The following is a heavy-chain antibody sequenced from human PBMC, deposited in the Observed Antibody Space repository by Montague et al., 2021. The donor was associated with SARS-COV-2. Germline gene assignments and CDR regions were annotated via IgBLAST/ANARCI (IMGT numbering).Heavy chain of an antibody. D-gene: IGHD3-9*01. CDR2: IYYSGSP. CDR3: VRGGYSDWLLPFDS. J-gene: IGHJ4*02. CDR1: GVSITSNSYY. V-gene: IGHV4-39*02. Sequence: SETLSLTCPVSGVSITSNSYYWGWIRQPPGQGLEWIGSIYYSGSPYYNPSLKSRVTMSVDTPKSHFSLNLSSVTAADTAVFYCVRGGYSDWLLPFDSWGQGTLVTVSS.